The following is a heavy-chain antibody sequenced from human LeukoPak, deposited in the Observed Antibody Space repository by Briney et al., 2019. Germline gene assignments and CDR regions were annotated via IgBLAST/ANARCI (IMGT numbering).Heavy chain of an antibody. CDR3: ARAGASNEFDY. CDR2: IWSDGSKT. V-gene: IGHV3-33*01. J-gene: IGHJ4*02. D-gene: IGHD2-8*01. Sequence: GGSLRLSCAVSGFTSTSYGMHWVRQAPGKGLEWVAVIWSDGSKTYYVDSVKGRFTIPRDYSKNTLYLQMSSLRVEDTAVYYCARAGASNEFDYWGQGTLVTVSS. CDR1: GFTSTSYG.